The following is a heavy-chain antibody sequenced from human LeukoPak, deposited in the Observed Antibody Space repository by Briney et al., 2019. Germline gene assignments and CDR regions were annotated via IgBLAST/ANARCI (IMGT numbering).Heavy chain of an antibody. CDR2: INHSGST. V-gene: IGHV4-34*01. CDR3: ARGSHGYDSSGYYFGYFDY. CDR1: GGSFSGYY. D-gene: IGHD3-22*01. Sequence: PSETLSLTCAVHGGSFSGYYWSWIRQPPGKGLEWIGEINHSGSTNYNPSLKSRVTISVDTSKNQFSLKLSSVTAADTAVYYCARGSHGYDSSGYYFGYFDYWGQGTLVTVSS. J-gene: IGHJ4*02.